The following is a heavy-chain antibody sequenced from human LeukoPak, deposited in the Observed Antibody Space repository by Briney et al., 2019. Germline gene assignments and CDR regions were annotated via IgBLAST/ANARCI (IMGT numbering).Heavy chain of an antibody. V-gene: IGHV3-23*01. CDR3: ARFSLGGKNPFFY. Sequence: GGTLRLSCAASGLILRSDAMSRVREAPGKGLECVSAISISGGSTYYADSVRGRFTISRDNTKNTLYLQMNSLRAEDTAVYYCARFSLGGKNPFFYWGQGTLVTVSS. D-gene: IGHD3-3*01. CDR1: GLILRSDA. CDR2: ISISGGST. J-gene: IGHJ4*02.